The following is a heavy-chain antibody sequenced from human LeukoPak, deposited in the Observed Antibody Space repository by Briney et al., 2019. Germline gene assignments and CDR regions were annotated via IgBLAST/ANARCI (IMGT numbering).Heavy chain of an antibody. D-gene: IGHD1-14*01. V-gene: IGHV3-9*01. Sequence: PGGSLRLSCAGSGFTFSSYPMRWVRQAPGKGLEWVSGISWDSANIDYADAVKGRFTISRDNAKNSLYLQMNSLRTEDTALYYCTKETGAWNHSGMDVWGKGTTVTVSS. CDR3: TKETGAWNHSGMDV. CDR1: GFTFSSYP. J-gene: IGHJ6*03. CDR2: ISWDSANI.